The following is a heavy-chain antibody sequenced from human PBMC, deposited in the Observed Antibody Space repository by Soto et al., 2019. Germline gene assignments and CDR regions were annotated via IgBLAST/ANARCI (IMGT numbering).Heavy chain of an antibody. Sequence: GGSLRLSCTASGFPFNDYWMHWVRQAPGKGLVWVSRIHPDEVTTSYADSVRGRFTVSRDNVRNTLYLQMNSLRAEDTAMYYCVTLSTAVDGFDFDIWGRGTMVTVAS. CDR1: GFPFNDYW. CDR3: VTLSTAVDGFDFDI. D-gene: IGHD6-19*01. J-gene: IGHJ3*02. V-gene: IGHV3-74*01. CDR2: IHPDEVTT.